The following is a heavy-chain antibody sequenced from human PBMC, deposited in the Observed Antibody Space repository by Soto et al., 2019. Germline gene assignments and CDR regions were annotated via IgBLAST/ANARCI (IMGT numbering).Heavy chain of an antibody. CDR2: INPRSGNT. CDR3: TRYSSVWYGGFDY. Sequence: QVQLVQSGAEVKKPGASARVSCKASGYSFTTYYMHWVRQAPGQGLEWVGIINPRSGNTTYAQKFEGRITMTRDSSTSPVYMELSSLTSEDTAFYYCTRYSSVWYGGFDYWGQGTRVTVSS. CDR1: GYSFTTYY. D-gene: IGHD6-19*01. V-gene: IGHV1-46*03. J-gene: IGHJ4*02.